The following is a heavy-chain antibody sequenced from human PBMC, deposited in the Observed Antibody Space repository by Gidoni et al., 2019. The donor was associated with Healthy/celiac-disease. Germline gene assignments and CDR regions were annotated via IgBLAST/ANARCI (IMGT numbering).Heavy chain of an antibody. Sequence: QVQLQESGPGLGKASENLAPTCTGPGYSISRGYYWGWIRQPPEKGREGSGSLYHRGSTYYNPSLRRRVTISVDTSKTLFSLKLSSVTAAATAVYYCATVAYDFWSGYYNYYYYGMDVWGQGTTVTVSS. D-gene: IGHD3-3*01. J-gene: IGHJ6*02. CDR3: ATVAYDFWSGYYNYYYYGMDV. CDR1: GYSISRGYY. V-gene: IGHV4-38-2*02. CDR2: LYHRGST.